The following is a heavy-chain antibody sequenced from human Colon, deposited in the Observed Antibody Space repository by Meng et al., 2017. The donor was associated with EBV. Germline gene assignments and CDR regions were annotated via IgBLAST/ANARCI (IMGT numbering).Heavy chain of an antibody. CDR2: IYHSGTT. J-gene: IGHJ4*02. CDR1: GDSISNNW. V-gene: IGHV4-4*02. CDR3: ARNGDYNPGLY. D-gene: IGHD4-17*01. Sequence: QVQPQESGPVLGKPSGTLSLTCAVSGDSISNNWWSWVRQPPVKGLEWIGEIYHSGTTNYNPSLRSRVTISVDKSKNQFSLQLTSVTAADTAVYYCARNGDYNPGLYWGQGTLVTVSS.